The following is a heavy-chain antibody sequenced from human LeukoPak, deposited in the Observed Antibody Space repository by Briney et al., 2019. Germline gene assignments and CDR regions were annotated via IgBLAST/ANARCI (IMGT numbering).Heavy chain of an antibody. V-gene: IGHV3-48*02. D-gene: IGHD6-19*01. CDR1: GFTFSSYA. CDR2: IDSSSSTI. CDR3: ARYQYTSGQMFDY. Sequence: GGSLRLSCAASGFTFSSYAMHWVRQAPGKGLEWVSYIDSSSSTIYYSDSVKGRFTISRDNAENSLYLQMNSLRDEDTAVYYCARYQYTSGQMFDYWGQGTLVTVSS. J-gene: IGHJ4*02.